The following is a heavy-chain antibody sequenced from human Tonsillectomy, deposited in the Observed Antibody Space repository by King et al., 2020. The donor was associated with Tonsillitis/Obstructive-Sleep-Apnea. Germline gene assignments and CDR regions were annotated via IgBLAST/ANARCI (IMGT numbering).Heavy chain of an antibody. CDR1: GGSISSYY. D-gene: IGHD3-3*01. Sequence: VQLQESGPGLVKPSETLSLTCTVSGGSISSYYWSWIRQPPGKGLEWIGYIYYSGSTNYNPSLESRVTISVDTSKNQFSLKLSSVTAADTAVYYCARRITIFGVAGGMDVWGQGTTVTVSS. CDR3: ARRITIFGVAGGMDV. J-gene: IGHJ6*02. V-gene: IGHV4-59*01. CDR2: IYYSGST.